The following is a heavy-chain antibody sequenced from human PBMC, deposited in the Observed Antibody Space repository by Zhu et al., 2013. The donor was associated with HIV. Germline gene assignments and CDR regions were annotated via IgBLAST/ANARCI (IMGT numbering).Heavy chain of an antibody. J-gene: IGHJ4*02. D-gene: IGHD1-26*01. CDR2: ININSGGT. V-gene: IGHV1-2*02. CDR3: ARGGIVGASLFDF. Sequence: QVQLVQSGTEVKKPGASVKVSCKASEYTFTGHFIHWVRQAPGQGLEWIGGININSGGTNSAQKFLGGVTMTRDTSINTAYMELTRLTSDDTAIYYCARGGIVGASLFDFWGQGTLVTVSS. CDR1: EYTFTGHF.